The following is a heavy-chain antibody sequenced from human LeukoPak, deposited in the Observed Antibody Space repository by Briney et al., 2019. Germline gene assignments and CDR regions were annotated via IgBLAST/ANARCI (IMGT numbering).Heavy chain of an antibody. Sequence: ASVKVSCKASGYTFTGYYMHWVRQAPGQGLEWMGWINPNSGGTNYAQKFQGRVTMTRDTSISTAYMELSRLRSDDTAVYYCARVSGGYDRFDDYWGQGTLVTVSS. CDR3: ARVSGGYDRFDDY. J-gene: IGHJ4*02. CDR2: INPNSGGT. CDR1: GYTFTGYY. V-gene: IGHV1-2*02. D-gene: IGHD5-12*01.